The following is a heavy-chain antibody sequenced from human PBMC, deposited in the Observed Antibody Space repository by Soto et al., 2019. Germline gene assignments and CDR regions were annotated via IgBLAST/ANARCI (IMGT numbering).Heavy chain of an antibody. D-gene: IGHD2-15*01. CDR1: GFTFSSYI. Sequence: GGSLRLSCAASGFTFSSYIMNWVRQAPGKGLEWVSYISSSSSTIYYADSVKGRFTISRDNAKNSLYLQMNSLRAEDTAVYYCARDLAVTYFDYWGQGTLVTVSS. CDR2: ISSSSSTI. V-gene: IGHV3-48*01. CDR3: ARDLAVTYFDY. J-gene: IGHJ4*02.